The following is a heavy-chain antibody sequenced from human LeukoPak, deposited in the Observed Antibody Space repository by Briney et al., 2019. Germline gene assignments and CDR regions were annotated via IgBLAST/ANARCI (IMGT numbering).Heavy chain of an antibody. V-gene: IGHV3-49*04. CDR2: IRSKAYGGTT. J-gene: IGHJ6*02. CDR1: GFTFSSYA. CDR3: TRVRAYCGGDCYDYYYYYGMDV. Sequence: PGGSLRLSCAASGFTFSSYAMHWVRQAPGKGLEWVGFIRSKAYGGTTEYAASVKGRFTISRDDSKSIAYLQMNSLKTEDTAVYYCTRVRAYCGGDCYDYYYYYGMDVWGQGTTVTVSS. D-gene: IGHD2-21*02.